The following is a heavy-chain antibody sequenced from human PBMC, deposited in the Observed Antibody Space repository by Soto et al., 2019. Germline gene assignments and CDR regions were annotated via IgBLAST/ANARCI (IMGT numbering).Heavy chain of an antibody. CDR1: GYTFTSYA. CDR3: ARDTRYSSSWYQPQIDY. V-gene: IGHV1-3*01. J-gene: IGHJ4*02. CDR2: INAGNGNT. D-gene: IGHD6-13*01. Sequence: ASVKVSCKASGYTFTSYAMHWVRQAPGQRLEWMGWINAGNGNTKYSQKFQGRVTITRDTSASTAYMELSSLRSDDTAVYYCARDTRYSSSWYQPQIDYWGQGTLVTVSS.